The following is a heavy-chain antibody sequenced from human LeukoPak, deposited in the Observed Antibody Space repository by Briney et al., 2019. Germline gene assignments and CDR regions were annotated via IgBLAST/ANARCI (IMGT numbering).Heavy chain of an antibody. Sequence: GGSLRLSCAASGFSFSSYWMTWVRQAPGKGPEWVANIKQDGSQKYYVDSVKSRFTISRDNAKNSLYLQMNSLRAEDTAVYYCVSTGSQLDYWGQGTLVTVSS. J-gene: IGHJ4*02. V-gene: IGHV3-7*01. CDR2: IKQDGSQK. CDR3: VSTGSQLDY. CDR1: GFSFSSYW. D-gene: IGHD2-2*01.